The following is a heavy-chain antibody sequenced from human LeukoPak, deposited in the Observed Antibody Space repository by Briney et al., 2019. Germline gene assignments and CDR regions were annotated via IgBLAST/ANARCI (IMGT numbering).Heavy chain of an antibody. CDR3: ALNRGSGWYFHY. V-gene: IGHV3-30*02. D-gene: IGHD6-19*01. Sequence: GGSLRLSCAASGFTFSSYGMHWVRQAPGKGLEWVAFIRYDGSNKYYADSVKGRFTISRDNSKNTLYLQMNSLRAEDTAVYYCALNRGSGWYFHYWGQGTLVAVSS. J-gene: IGHJ4*02. CDR1: GFTFSSYG. CDR2: IRYDGSNK.